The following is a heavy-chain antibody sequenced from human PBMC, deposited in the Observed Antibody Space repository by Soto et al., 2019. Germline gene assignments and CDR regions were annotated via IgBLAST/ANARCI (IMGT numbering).Heavy chain of an antibody. D-gene: IGHD3-3*01. Sequence: SETLSLTCTVSGGSISSGGYYWSWIRQRPGKGLEGIGYTYYSGSTYYNPSLKSRVTISVDTSKNQFSLKLRSVTAADTAVYYCARGRITIFGVVIDGMDVWGQGTTVTVSS. V-gene: IGHV4-31*03. CDR3: ARGRITIFGVVIDGMDV. J-gene: IGHJ6*02. CDR1: GGSISSGGYY. CDR2: TYYSGST.